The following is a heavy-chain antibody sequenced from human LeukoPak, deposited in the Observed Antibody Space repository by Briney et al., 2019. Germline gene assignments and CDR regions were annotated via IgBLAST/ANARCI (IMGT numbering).Heavy chain of an antibody. CDR1: GGSISSYY. J-gene: IGHJ4*02. D-gene: IGHD3-22*01. V-gene: IGHV4-4*07. Sequence: SETLSLTCTVSGGSISSYYWSWIRQPAGKGLEWIGRIYIRGSTNYNPSLKSRVPMSVDTSKNQFSLKLSSVTAADTAVYYCARTYYYDGSGYFDYWGQGTLVTVSS. CDR2: IYIRGST. CDR3: ARTYYYDGSGYFDY.